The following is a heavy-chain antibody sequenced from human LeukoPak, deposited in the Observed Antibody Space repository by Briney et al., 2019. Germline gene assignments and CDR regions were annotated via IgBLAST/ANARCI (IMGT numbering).Heavy chain of an antibody. CDR3: ARHIPYYGTDV. V-gene: IGHV4-59*08. CDR2: IYYSGST. CDR1: GGSISSYY. J-gene: IGHJ6*02. Sequence: SETLSLTCTVSGGSISSYYWSWIQQPPGKGLEWIGYIYYSGSTNYNPSLKSRVTISVDTSKNQFSLKLSPVTAADTAVYYCARHIPYYGTDVWGQGTTVTVSS.